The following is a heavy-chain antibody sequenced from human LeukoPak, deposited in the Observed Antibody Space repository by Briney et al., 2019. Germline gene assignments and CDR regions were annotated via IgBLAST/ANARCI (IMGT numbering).Heavy chain of an antibody. Sequence: GRSLRLSCAASGFTFSSYGMHWVRQAPGKGLEWVAVIWYDGSNKYYADSVKGRFTISRDNSKNTLYLQMNSLRAEDTAVYYCARDSYCNGDRCYLTTLYWGQGTLVTVSS. V-gene: IGHV3-33*01. CDR1: GFTFSSYG. D-gene: IGHD2-15*01. J-gene: IGHJ4*02. CDR3: ARDSYCNGDRCYLTTLY. CDR2: IWYDGSNK.